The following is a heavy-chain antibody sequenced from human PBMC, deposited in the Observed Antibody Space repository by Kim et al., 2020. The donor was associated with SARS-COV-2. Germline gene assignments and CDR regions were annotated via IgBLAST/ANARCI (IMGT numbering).Heavy chain of an antibody. D-gene: IGHD2-2*01. V-gene: IGHV3-21*01. CDR1: GFTFSSYS. CDR2: ISSSSSYI. J-gene: IGHJ4*02. Sequence: GGSLRLSCAASGFTFSSYSMNWVSQAPGKGLEWVSSISSSSSYIYYADSVKGRFTISRDNSKNSLYLQMTRLRAEDPAVYYCASAGVCSSTSVGSLDYWGQGGLATVS. CDR3: ASAGVCSSTSVGSLDY.